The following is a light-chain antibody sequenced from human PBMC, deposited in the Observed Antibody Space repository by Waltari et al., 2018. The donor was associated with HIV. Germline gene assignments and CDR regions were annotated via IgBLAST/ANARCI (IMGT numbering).Light chain of an antibody. CDR1: DANIGRHP. V-gene: IGLV1-44*01. CDR3: ETWDDSLIGV. J-gene: IGLJ3*02. CDR2: DTI. Sequence: QAVLTQQPSLSGAPGDTVSISCSGGDANIGRHPVTWYQPIPGKAPRLVIYDTIKRRPGVPARFSSARSGASVSLTIRGLQFEDEATYFCETWDDSLIGVFGGGTHLTV.